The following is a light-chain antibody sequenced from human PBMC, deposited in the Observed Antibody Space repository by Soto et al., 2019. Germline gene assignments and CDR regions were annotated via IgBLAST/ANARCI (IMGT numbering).Light chain of an antibody. CDR3: QVWDRSSDHVV. CDR2: YNS. Sequence: SYELTQPPSVSVAPGKTAMITCGGDNIGSKSGHWYQQKPGQAPVVVINYNSDRPSGIPDRFSGSNAGSTATLTITRVEAGDEADYYCQVWDRSSDHVVFGGGTKLTVL. CDR1: NIGSKS. V-gene: IGLV3-21*04. J-gene: IGLJ2*01.